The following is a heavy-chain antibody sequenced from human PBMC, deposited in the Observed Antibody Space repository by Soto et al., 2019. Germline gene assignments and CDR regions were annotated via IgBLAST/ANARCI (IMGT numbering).Heavy chain of an antibody. Sequence: SVKVSCKASGGTFSSYAISWVRQAPGQGLEWMGGIIPIFGTANYAQKFQGRVTITADESTSTAYMELSSLRSEDTAVYYCARDPRYGDYPNWFDPWGKGTLVTVSS. D-gene: IGHD4-17*01. CDR3: ARDPRYGDYPNWFDP. CDR1: GGTFSSYA. V-gene: IGHV1-69*13. J-gene: IGHJ5*02. CDR2: IIPIFGTA.